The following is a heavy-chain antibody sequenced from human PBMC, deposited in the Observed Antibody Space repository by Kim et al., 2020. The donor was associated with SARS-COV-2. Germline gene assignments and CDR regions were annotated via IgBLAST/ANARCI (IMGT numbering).Heavy chain of an antibody. Sequence: GGSLRLSCAASGFTFSNYAMSWVRQAPGKGLDWVSGISGSGSSTYYADSVKGRFTISRDNSKNTLYLQMNSLRAEDTALYYCAKDGYGSADYWGQGTLVTVSS. CDR1: GFTFSNYA. CDR2: ISGSGSST. V-gene: IGHV3-23*01. D-gene: IGHD4-17*01. J-gene: IGHJ4*02. CDR3: AKDGYGSADY.